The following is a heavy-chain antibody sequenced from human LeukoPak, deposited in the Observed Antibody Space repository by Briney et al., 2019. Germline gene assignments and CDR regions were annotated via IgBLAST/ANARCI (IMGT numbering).Heavy chain of an antibody. J-gene: IGHJ4*02. CDR2: IYYTGST. CDR1: GGSINNYY. D-gene: IGHD3-22*01. Sequence: SETLSLTCTVSGGSINNYYWSWVRQPPGAGLEWLAYIYYTGSTNYNPSLKTRLTISVDTSKNQFSLRLNSVTAADTAVYYCARLSSYSSGYYYGYYFDYWGQGTLVTVSS. V-gene: IGHV4-59*08. CDR3: ARLSSYSSGYYYGYYFDY.